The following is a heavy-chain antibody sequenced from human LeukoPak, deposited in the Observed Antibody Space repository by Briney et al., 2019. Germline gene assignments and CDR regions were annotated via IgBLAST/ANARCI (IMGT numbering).Heavy chain of an antibody. Sequence: GGSLRLSCTASGFSFSDYYMSWIRQAPGKGLEWISYISSRSTYISDADSVKGRFTISRDDAKNLLFLQMNSLRVEDTALYYCARGGTGAFDYWGQGILVTVSS. CDR1: GFSFSDYY. J-gene: IGHJ4*02. CDR3: ARGGTGAFDY. D-gene: IGHD2-8*02. CDR2: ISSRSTYI. V-gene: IGHV3-11*06.